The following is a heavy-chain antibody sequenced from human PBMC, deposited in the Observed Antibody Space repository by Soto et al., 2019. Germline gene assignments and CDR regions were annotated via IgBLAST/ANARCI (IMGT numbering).Heavy chain of an antibody. CDR2: ISYSGNT. V-gene: IGHV4-59*01. Sequence: SETLSVTCTVSGGSIISGYWSWIRQPPGKGLEWIGYISYSGNTNYNPSLKSRVTMSVDTPKNQFSLRLSSVTTADTAVYYCAGLRGYAGSPIDYWGQGTLVTVS. J-gene: IGHJ4*02. CDR1: GGSIISGY. D-gene: IGHD2-15*01. CDR3: AGLRGYAGSPIDY.